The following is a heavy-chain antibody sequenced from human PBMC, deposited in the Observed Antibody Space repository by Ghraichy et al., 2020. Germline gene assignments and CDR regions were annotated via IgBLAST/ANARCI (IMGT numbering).Heavy chain of an antibody. D-gene: IGHD5-18*01. CDR1: GGTFSSYA. J-gene: IGHJ4*02. CDR3: AREMTTAMVWAWD. V-gene: IGHV1-69*13. CDR2: IIPIFGTA. Sequence: SVKVSCKASGGTFSSYAISWVRQAPGQGLEWMGGIIPIFGTANYAQKFQGRVTITADESTSTAYMELSSLRSEDTAVYYCAREMTTAMVWAWDWGQGTLVTVSS.